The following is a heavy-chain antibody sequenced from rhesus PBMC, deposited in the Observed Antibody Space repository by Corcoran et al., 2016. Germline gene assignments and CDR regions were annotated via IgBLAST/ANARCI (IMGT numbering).Heavy chain of an antibody. Sequence: QVQLQESGPGLVKPSETLSLTFAVSGGSISSSTWCSWIRQPPGKGLEWIGYISGSSGSTYYNPSLKSRVTISTDTSKNQFSLKLSSVTAADTAVYYCASLIAAGSGYFDYWGQGVLVTVSS. CDR3: ASLIAAGSGYFDY. D-gene: IGHD6-13*01. V-gene: IGHV4-65*01. CDR1: GGSISSSTW. CDR2: ISGSSGST. J-gene: IGHJ4*01.